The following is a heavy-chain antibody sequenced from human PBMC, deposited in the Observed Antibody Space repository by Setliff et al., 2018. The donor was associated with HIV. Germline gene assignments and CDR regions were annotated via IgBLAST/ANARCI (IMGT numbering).Heavy chain of an antibody. CDR2: TLPIFGTR. Sequence: ASVKVSCKASGGTFSSYSISWVRQAPGQGLEWMGRTLPIFGTRDYAQKFQGRVTITADKSTSTAYMELRSLRSEDTAVYYCARDQVSMVRAVRLVAWGQGSLVTVSS. D-gene: IGHD3-10*01. CDR3: ARDQVSMVRAVRLVA. V-gene: IGHV1-69*06. CDR1: GGTFSSYS. J-gene: IGHJ1*01.